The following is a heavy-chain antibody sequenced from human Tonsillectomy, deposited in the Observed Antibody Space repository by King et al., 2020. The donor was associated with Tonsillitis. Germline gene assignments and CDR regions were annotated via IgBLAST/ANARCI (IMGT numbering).Heavy chain of an antibody. Sequence: VQLQQWGAGLFKPSETLSLTCGVYGESLSGYYWSWIRQPPGKGLEWIVEIHHSGSTNYNPSLKSRVTISVTTSKNQFSLKLSSVTAADPAVYYCARRVSGYSGWYLGYWGPGTLVTVSS. V-gene: IGHV4-34*01. J-gene: IGHJ4*02. CDR1: GESLSGYY. D-gene: IGHD6-19*01. CDR3: ARRVSGYSGWYLGY. CDR2: IHHSGST.